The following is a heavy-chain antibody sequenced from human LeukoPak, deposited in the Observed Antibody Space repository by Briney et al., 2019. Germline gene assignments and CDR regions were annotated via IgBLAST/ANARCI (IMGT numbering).Heavy chain of an antibody. Sequence: GGSLRLSCAASGFTFSSYWMSWVRQAPGKGLEWVANIKEDGYEKYYVDSVKGRFTISRDNAKNSLYLQMNSLRAEDTAVYYCARDNRRWYYGRYFDSWGQGTLVTVSS. CDR2: IKEDGYEK. V-gene: IGHV3-7*01. CDR1: GFTFSSYW. D-gene: IGHD6-13*01. J-gene: IGHJ4*02. CDR3: ARDNRRWYYGRYFDS.